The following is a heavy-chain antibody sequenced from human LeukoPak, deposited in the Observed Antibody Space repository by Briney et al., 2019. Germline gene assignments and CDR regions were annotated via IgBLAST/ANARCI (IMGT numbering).Heavy chain of an antibody. CDR1: GFTFSSYW. CDR3: ARVPYYYDSSGYYFLYYFDY. D-gene: IGHD3-22*01. J-gene: IGHJ4*02. CDR2: INSDGSST. V-gene: IGHV3-74*01. Sequence: QPGGSLRLSCAASGFTFSSYWMHWVRQAPGKGLVWVSRINSDGSSTSYADSVKGRFTISRDNAKNTLYLQMNSLRAEDTAVYYCARVPYYYDSSGYYFLYYFDYWGQGTLVTVSS.